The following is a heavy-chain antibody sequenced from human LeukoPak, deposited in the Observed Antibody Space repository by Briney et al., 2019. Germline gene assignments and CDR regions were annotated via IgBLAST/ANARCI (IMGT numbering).Heavy chain of an antibody. D-gene: IGHD3-22*01. Sequence: GGSLRLSCAASGFTFSSYAMSWVRQAPGKGLEWVSAISGSGGSTYYADSVKGRFTISRDNSKNTLYLQMNSLRAEDTAVYYCAKKGKLEGYDSSGYLHYFDYWGQGTLVTVSS. CDR2: ISGSGGST. J-gene: IGHJ4*02. V-gene: IGHV3-23*01. CDR3: AKKGKLEGYDSSGYLHYFDY. CDR1: GFTFSSYA.